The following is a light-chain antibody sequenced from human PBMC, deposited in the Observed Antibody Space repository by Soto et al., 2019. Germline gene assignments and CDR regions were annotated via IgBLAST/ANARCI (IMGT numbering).Light chain of an antibody. CDR1: EGISNY. Sequence: DIQMTQSPSSLSASLGDRVTITCRAREGISNYLAWSQQRPGQVPNLLIYVAFTLQSGVPSRFSGSGSGTDFTLTISSLQPEDVAAYYRRKYNSAPYAFGPGTKLEIK. V-gene: IGKV1-27*01. J-gene: IGKJ2*01. CDR3: RKYNSAPYA. CDR2: VAF.